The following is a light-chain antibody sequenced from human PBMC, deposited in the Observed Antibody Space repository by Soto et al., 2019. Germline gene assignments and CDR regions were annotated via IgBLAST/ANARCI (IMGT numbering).Light chain of an antibody. CDR2: DAY. CDR1: QSIRSW. J-gene: IGKJ4*01. Sequence: IHMTQSPSILCASVGDRVTITCRASQSIRSWLAWYQQKPGKAPKLLIYDAYSLESGVPSRFSGRRSGTEFTLTIAGLQPEDFATYYCQQYESYSPLTFGGGTKVDIK. CDR3: QQYESYSPLT. V-gene: IGKV1-5*01.